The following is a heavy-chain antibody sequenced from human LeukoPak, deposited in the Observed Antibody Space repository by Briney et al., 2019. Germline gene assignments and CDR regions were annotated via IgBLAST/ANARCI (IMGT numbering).Heavy chain of an antibody. CDR1: GYTFTGYY. J-gene: IGHJ4*02. CDR3: AVGSDYYDSSQFDY. Sequence: ASVKVSCKASGYTFTGYYMHWVRQAPGQGLEWMGWINPNSGGTNYAQKFQGRVTMTRDTSISTAYMELSRLRSDDTAVYYCAVGSDYYDSSQFDYRGQGTLVTVSS. CDR2: INPNSGGT. V-gene: IGHV1-2*02. D-gene: IGHD3-22*01.